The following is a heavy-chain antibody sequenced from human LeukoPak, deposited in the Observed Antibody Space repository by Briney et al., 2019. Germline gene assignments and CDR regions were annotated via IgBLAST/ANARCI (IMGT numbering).Heavy chain of an antibody. J-gene: IGHJ4*02. CDR1: GYTFTSYY. CDR2: INPSGGST. Sequence: ASVKVSCKASGYTFTSYYMHWVRQAPGQGLEWMGIINPSGGSTSYAQKFQGRVTMTRDTSTSTVYMELSSLRSEDTAVYYCASYYYDSSGYPRIEFDYWGQGTLVTVSS. V-gene: IGHV1-46*01. CDR3: ASYYYDSSGYPRIEFDY. D-gene: IGHD3-22*01.